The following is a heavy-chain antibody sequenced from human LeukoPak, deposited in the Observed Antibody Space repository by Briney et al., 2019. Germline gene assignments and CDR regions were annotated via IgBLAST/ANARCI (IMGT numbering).Heavy chain of an antibody. D-gene: IGHD3-22*01. Sequence: PSETLSLTCSVSGDSVSRSDSYWDWIRQPPGKGLEWIGTINYSGRTYYSPSLKSRVTMSVDPSNNQFSLNLRSVTAADTAVYYCASRRYYDGSGYLEWGQGTLLSVSS. CDR1: GDSVSRSDSY. J-gene: IGHJ1*01. V-gene: IGHV4-39*01. CDR3: ASRRYYDGSGYLE. CDR2: INYSGRT.